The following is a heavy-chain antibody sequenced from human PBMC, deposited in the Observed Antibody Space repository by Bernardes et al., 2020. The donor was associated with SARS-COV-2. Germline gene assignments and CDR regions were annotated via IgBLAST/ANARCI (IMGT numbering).Heavy chain of an antibody. D-gene: IGHD6-6*01. V-gene: IGHV3-7*01. CDR2: INQDGGET. J-gene: IGHJ4*02. Sequence: GGSLRLSCAASGFTFSTYGMTWVRQAPGKGLEWVANINQDGGETFYVDSVKGRFTISRDNAKNSLFMEMNTLRAEDTAVYYCARIYSTSSVDFDYWGQGTLVTVSS. CDR1: GFTFSTYG. CDR3: ARIYSTSSVDFDY.